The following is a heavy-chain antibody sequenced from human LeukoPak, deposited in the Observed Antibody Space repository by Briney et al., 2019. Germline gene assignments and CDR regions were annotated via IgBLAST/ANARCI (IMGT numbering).Heavy chain of an antibody. Sequence: ASVKVSCKASGYTFTAQYVHWVRQAPGQGLEWMGWINPNSGDTNYAQKFQGRVTMTRDTSISTAFMELSSLRSNDTAVYYCASKYCGGSNCNFPLFDYWGQGTLVTVSS. J-gene: IGHJ4*02. CDR3: ASKYCGGSNCNFPLFDY. CDR1: GYTFTAQY. V-gene: IGHV1-2*02. CDR2: INPNSGDT. D-gene: IGHD2-21*01.